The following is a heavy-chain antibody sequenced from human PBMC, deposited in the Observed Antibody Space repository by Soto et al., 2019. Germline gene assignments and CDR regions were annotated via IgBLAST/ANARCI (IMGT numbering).Heavy chain of an antibody. CDR1: GYTFTGYY. CDR3: ARGVHTIFGVVTDFDY. V-gene: IGHV1-2*04. Sequence: ASVKVSCKASGYTFTGYYMHWVRQVPGQRVEWMGWINPNSGGTNYAQKFQGWVTMTRDTSISTAYMELSRLRSDDTAVYYCARGVHTIFGVVTDFDYWGQGTLVTVSS. J-gene: IGHJ4*02. D-gene: IGHD3-3*01. CDR2: INPNSGGT.